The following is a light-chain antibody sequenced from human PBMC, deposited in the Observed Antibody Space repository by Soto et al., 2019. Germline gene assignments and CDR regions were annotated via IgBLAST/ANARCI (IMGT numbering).Light chain of an antibody. CDR1: QTISSN. CDR3: QQYNNWPRA. V-gene: IGKV3-15*01. CDR2: GSS. J-gene: IGKJ1*01. Sequence: DILMTQSPATLSVSPGERVTLSCRASQTISSNLAWYQQKPGQAPRLLIYGSSIRATGISARFSGSGSGTEFTLTISSLQSEDLAVYYCQQYNNWPRAFGQGTKVQIK.